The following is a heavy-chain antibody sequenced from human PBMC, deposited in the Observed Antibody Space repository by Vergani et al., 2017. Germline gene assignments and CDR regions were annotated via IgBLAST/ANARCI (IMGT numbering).Heavy chain of an antibody. V-gene: IGHV1-2*02. Sequence: QVQLLQSGAEVKKPGASVKVSCKASGYTFTGYYMHWVRQPPAQGLEWMGWINPNSGGTNYAQKFQGRVTMTRDTSISTAYMELSRLRSDDTAVYYCASSNWNHVRPIYAFDIWGQGTMVTVSS. D-gene: IGHD1-14*01. CDR1: GYTFTGYY. CDR3: ASSNWNHVRPIYAFDI. CDR2: INPNSGGT. J-gene: IGHJ3*02.